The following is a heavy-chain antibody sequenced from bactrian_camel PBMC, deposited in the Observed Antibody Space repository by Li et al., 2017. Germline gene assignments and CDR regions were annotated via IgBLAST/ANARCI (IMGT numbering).Heavy chain of an antibody. J-gene: IGHJ4*01. D-gene: IGHD2*01. Sequence: QLVESGGGVVQPGGSLRLSCAASGFTLSSYRTYWVRQAPGKGLEWVSIINRGGTTYYADSMKGRFTISRDNATNTVYLQMNSLKPEDTAVYYCVSLVGRPLVHQGTQVTVS. V-gene: IGHV3S25*01. CDR1: GFTLSSYR. CDR2: IINRGGTT.